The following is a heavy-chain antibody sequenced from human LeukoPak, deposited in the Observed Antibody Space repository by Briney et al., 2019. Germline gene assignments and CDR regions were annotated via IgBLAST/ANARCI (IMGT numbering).Heavy chain of an antibody. CDR1: GFTFSSYG. CDR2: ISGSGGST. CDR3: AKDPAMSGYSYGLDY. V-gene: IGHV3-23*01. D-gene: IGHD5-18*01. J-gene: IGHJ4*02. Sequence: GRSLRLSCAASGFTFSSYGMSWVRQAPGKGLEWVSAISGSGGSTYYADSVKGRFTISRDNSKNTLYLQMNSLRAEDTAVYYCAKDPAMSGYSYGLDYWGQGTLVTVSS.